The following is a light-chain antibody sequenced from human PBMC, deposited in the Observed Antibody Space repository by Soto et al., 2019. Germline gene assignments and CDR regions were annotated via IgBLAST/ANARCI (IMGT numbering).Light chain of an antibody. J-gene: IGKJ4*01. CDR3: QQLNSYPLT. CDR1: QVISNF. V-gene: IGKV1-9*01. Sequence: DLHLTQSPSFLSASVGDRVTFTCRASQVISNFLAWYQQKPGEAPKLLIYAASTLQSGVPSRFSGSGSGTEFTLTISSLQPKDSATYYCQQLNSYPLTFGEGTKV. CDR2: AAS.